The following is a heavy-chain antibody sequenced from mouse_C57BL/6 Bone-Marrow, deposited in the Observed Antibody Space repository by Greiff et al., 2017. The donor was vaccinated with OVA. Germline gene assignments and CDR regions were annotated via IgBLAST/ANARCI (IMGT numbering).Heavy chain of an antibody. J-gene: IGHJ4*01. CDR1: GYSITSGYY. D-gene: IGHD1-3*01. V-gene: IGHV3-6*01. CDR2: ISYDGSN. Sequence: EVQLVESGPGLVKPSQSLSLTCSVTGYSITSGYYWNWIRQFPGNKLEWMGYISYDGSNNYNPSLKNRISITRDTSKNQFFLKLNSVTTEDTATYYCARAKVGNYDAMDYWGQGTSVTVSS. CDR3: ARAKVGNYDAMDY.